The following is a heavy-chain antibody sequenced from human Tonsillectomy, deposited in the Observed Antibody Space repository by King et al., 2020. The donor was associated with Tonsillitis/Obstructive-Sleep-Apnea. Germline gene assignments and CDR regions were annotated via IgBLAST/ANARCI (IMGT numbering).Heavy chain of an antibody. CDR1: GFTFSSYA. D-gene: IGHD2-2*01. CDR3: ARYLPLVVIPAALKGCFYY. V-gene: IGHV3-30*04. J-gene: IGHJ4*02. CDR2: ISYDGSNE. Sequence: VQLVESGGGVVQPGRSLRLSCAASGFTFSSYAMHWVRQAPGKGLEWVAVISYDGSNEYYADSVKGRFTISRDNSKNTLYLQMNSLRAEETSVSYCARYLPLVVIPAALKGCFYYWGQGTLVTVSS.